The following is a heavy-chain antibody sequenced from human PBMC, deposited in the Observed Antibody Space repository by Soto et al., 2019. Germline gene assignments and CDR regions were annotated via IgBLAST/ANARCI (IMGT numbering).Heavy chain of an antibody. Sequence: GGSLRLSCAASGFTFSSYGMHWVRQAPGKGLEWVAVIWYDGSNKYYADSVKGRFTISRDNSKNTLYLQMNSLRAEDTAVYYCARGGAPRELLWFGELLSFSDYWGQGTLVTVSS. D-gene: IGHD3-10*01. CDR1: GFTFSSYG. V-gene: IGHV3-33*01. CDR2: IWYDGSNK. CDR3: ARGGAPRELLWFGELLSFSDY. J-gene: IGHJ4*02.